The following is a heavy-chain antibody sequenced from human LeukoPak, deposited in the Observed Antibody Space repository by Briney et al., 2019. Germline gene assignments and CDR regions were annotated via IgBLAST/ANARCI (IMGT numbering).Heavy chain of an antibody. J-gene: IGHJ4*02. CDR2: ILYDGSDE. CDR1: GFSFSSFA. V-gene: IGHV3-30-3*01. D-gene: IGHD3-3*01. CDR3: ARERNFYYFDY. Sequence: GGSLRLSCAASGFSFSSFAMCWVRQAPGKGLEWVALILYDGSDEYYPGSVKGRFTISRDNAQNSLFLELNSLRGEDTAVYYCARERNFYYFDYWGQGALVTVSS.